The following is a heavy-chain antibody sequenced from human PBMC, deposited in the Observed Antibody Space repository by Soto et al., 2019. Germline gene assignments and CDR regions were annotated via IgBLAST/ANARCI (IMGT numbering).Heavy chain of an antibody. CDR2: IVVGSGNT. Sequence: PVKVSSKASGVGFASSSGRWVQQARGQRLEWIGWIVVGSGNTNYAQKFQERVTITRDMSTSTAYMELSSLRSEDTAVYYCAADPARVPLDHYYVSSGYDSSHYYRGMDDWGPAPPVTV. CDR1: GVGFASSS. J-gene: IGHJ6*02. V-gene: IGHV1-58*01. D-gene: IGHD3-22*01. CDR3: AADPARVPLDHYYVSSGYDSSHYYRGMDD.